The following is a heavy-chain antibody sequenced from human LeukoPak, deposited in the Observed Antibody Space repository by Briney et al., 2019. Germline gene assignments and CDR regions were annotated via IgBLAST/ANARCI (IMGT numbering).Heavy chain of an antibody. CDR2: ISGSGGST. J-gene: IGHJ4*02. CDR3: ARGYSGTYRVDY. Sequence: GGSLRLSCAASGFTFSSYAMSWVRQAPGKGLEWVSAISGSGGSTYYADSVKGRFTISRDNSKNTLYLQMNSLRAEDTAVYLCARGYSGTYRVDYWDQGTLVTVSS. CDR1: GFTFSSYA. D-gene: IGHD1-26*01. V-gene: IGHV3-23*01.